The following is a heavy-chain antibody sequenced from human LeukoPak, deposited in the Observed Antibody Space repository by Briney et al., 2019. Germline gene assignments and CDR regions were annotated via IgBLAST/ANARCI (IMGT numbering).Heavy chain of an antibody. CDR2: IHHSGNI. D-gene: IGHD4-17*01. Sequence: GSLRLSCAASGFTFSSYEMNWVRQAPGKGLEWIGNIHHSGNIYYSPSLKSRVSISVDTSKNQFSLRVTSVTAADTAVYYCARGPDYAKVGYWGQGTLVTVSS. CDR1: GFTFSSYE. CDR3: ARGPDYAKVGY. J-gene: IGHJ4*02. V-gene: IGHV4-34*01.